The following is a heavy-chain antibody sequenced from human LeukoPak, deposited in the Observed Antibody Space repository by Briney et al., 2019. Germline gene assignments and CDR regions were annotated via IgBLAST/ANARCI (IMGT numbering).Heavy chain of an antibody. CDR3: AGQLGIPYYFDY. D-gene: IGHD7-27*01. CDR2: IKQDGSEK. CDR1: GFTFSSYW. V-gene: IGHV3-7*05. J-gene: IGHJ4*02. Sequence: GGSLRLSCAASGFTFSSYWMSWVRQAPGKGLEWVANIKQDGSEKYYVDSVKGRFTISRDNAKKSLYLQMNSLRAEDTAVYYCAGQLGIPYYFDYWGQGTLVTVSS.